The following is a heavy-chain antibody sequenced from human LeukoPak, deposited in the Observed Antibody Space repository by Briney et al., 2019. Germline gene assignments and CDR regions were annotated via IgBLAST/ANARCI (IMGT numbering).Heavy chain of an antibody. J-gene: IGHJ5*02. CDR2: IIPIFGTA. CDR1: GGTFSSYA. D-gene: IGHD6-13*01. Sequence: SVKVSCKASGGTFSSYAISGVRQAPGQGVEWMVGIIPIFGTAHYAQKLQGKVTSTADESTSTAYMELSSLRPEDTAVYYCAREWQQLVPVIDPWGQGNLVTVSS. V-gene: IGHV1-69*13. CDR3: AREWQQLVPVIDP.